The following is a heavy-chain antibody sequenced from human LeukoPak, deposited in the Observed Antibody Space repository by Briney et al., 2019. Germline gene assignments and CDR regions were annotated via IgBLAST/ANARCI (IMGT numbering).Heavy chain of an antibody. CDR1: GYTFTSYY. CDR3: ARDRGRFGELQV. D-gene: IGHD3-10*01. V-gene: IGHV1-46*01. CDR2: INPSGGST. J-gene: IGHJ4*02. Sequence: GASVKVSCKASGYTFTSYYMHWVRQAPGQGLEWMGIINPSGGSTSYAQKFQGRVTMTRDMSTSTVYMELSNLRFEDTAMYYCARDRGRFGELQVWGQGTLVTVSS.